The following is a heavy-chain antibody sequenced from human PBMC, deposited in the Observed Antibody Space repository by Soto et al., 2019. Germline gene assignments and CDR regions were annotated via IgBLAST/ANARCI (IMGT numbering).Heavy chain of an antibody. CDR3: ARIRYYDSGSSINWFDP. Sequence: GGSLRLSCAASGFTFSDYYMSWIRQAPGKGLEWVSYISSSGSTIYYADSVKGRFTISRDNAKNSLYLQMNSLRAEDTAVYYCARIRYYDSGSSINWFDPWGQGTLVTVS. D-gene: IGHD3-10*01. J-gene: IGHJ5*02. CDR1: GFTFSDYY. CDR2: ISSSGSTI. V-gene: IGHV3-11*01.